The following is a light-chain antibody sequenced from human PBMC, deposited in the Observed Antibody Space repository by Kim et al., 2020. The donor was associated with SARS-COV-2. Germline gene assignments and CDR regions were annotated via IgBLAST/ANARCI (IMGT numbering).Light chain of an antibody. CDR3: NSRDSSGNWV. CDR1: SLRSYY. Sequence: VALGQTVRITCQGDSLRSYYARWYQQKQGQAPVLVIYGKNNRPSGIPDRFAGSSSGNTASLTITGAQAEDEADYYCNSRDSSGNWVFGGGTQLTVL. J-gene: IGLJ3*02. V-gene: IGLV3-19*01. CDR2: GKN.